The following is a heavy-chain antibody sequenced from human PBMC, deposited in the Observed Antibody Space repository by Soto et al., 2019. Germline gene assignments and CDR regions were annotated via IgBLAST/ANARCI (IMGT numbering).Heavy chain of an antibody. V-gene: IGHV4-31*03. CDR3: ARDVRPAHTNWFDP. CDR1: GGSISSGVYY. Sequence: SETLSLTCTVSGGSISSGVYYWSWVRQHPGKGLEWIGYIYHSGITYYNPSLKSRVTISVDTSKNQFSLKLSSVTAADTVVYYCARDVRPAHTNWFDPWGQGTLVTVSS. J-gene: IGHJ5*02. D-gene: IGHD2-8*01. CDR2: IYHSGIT.